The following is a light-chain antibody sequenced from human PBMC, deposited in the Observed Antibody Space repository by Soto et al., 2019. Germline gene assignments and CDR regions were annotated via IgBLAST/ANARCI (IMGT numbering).Light chain of an antibody. J-gene: IGKJ5*01. CDR3: MQGTHWPPIT. Sequence: DVVMTQSPLSLPVTLGQPASISCRSSQSLVYTDGNTYLSWFQQRPGQSPRRLIYQVSNRDSGVPDRFRGSGSGTDFTLKISRVEAEDVAVYYCMQGTHWPPITFGQGTRLEIK. CDR1: QSLVYTDGNTY. CDR2: QVS. V-gene: IGKV2-30*01.